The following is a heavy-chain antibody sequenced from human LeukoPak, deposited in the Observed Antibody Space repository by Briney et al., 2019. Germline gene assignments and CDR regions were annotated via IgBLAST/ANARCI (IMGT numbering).Heavy chain of an antibody. CDR2: IIPILGIA. CDR3: ARVPCSSTSCPPLDI. J-gene: IGHJ3*02. CDR1: GGTFSSYA. V-gene: IGHV1-69*04. D-gene: IGHD2-2*01. Sequence: SVKVSCKASGGTFSSYAISWVRQAPGQGLEWMGRIIPILGIANYAQKFQGRVTITADKSTSTAYMELSSLRSEDTAVYYCARVPCSSTSCPPLDIWGQGTMVTVSS.